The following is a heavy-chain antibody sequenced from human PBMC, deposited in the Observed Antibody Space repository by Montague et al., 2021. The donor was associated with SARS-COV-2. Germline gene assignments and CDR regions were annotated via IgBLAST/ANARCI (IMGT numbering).Heavy chain of an antibody. CDR3: ARHVHITCVGPSPGFDY. V-gene: IGHV4-39*01. CDR2: VNYSGSS. Sequence: SETLSLTCTVSGGSISSCSYNWGWIRQPTGKGLDWFGSVNYSGSSYSXXXIQSPVTIYADTSKNPLSLNLSSVTAADTAVYYCARHVHITCVGPSPGFDYWGQGTLVTVSS. J-gene: IGHJ4*02. CDR1: GGSISSCSYN. D-gene: IGHD2-21*01.